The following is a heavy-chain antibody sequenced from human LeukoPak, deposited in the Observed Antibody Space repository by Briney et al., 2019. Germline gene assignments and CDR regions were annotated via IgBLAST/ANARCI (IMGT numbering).Heavy chain of an antibody. Sequence: ASVKVSCKASGYTFTDYYMHWVRQAPGQGLEWMGWSNPNSGGTNYAQRFQGRVTMTRDTSISTAYMELSRLRSDDTAVYYCARAYGSSWYGEAEYFQHWGQGTLVTVSS. D-gene: IGHD6-13*01. V-gene: IGHV1-2*02. CDR2: SNPNSGGT. CDR1: GYTFTDYY. CDR3: ARAYGSSWYGEAEYFQH. J-gene: IGHJ1*01.